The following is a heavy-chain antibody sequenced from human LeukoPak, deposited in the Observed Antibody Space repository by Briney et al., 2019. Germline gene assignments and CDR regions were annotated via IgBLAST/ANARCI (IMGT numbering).Heavy chain of an antibody. Sequence: GGSLRLSCAASGFIFSAHHLDWVRQAPGKGPEWVGRITNKAAGFTTEYATSVKGRFIVSRDESKNSLYLEMNSLKTEDTAVYYWARDRWSRAFDNWGQGKRVSVSS. D-gene: IGHD4-23*01. V-gene: IGHV3-72*01. CDR2: ITNKAAGFTT. CDR3: ARDRWSRAFDN. J-gene: IGHJ3*02. CDR1: GFIFSAHH.